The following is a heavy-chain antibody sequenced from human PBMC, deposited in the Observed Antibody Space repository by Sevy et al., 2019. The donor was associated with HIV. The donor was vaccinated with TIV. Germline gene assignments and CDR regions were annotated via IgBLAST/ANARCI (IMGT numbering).Heavy chain of an antibody. CDR1: GYSISSGYY. V-gene: IGHV4-38-2*01. CDR3: ARPGRSSSSFYFDY. J-gene: IGHJ4*02. CDR2: IYHSRST. Sequence: SETLSLTCAVSGYSISSGYYWGWIRQPPGKGLEWIGSIYHSRSTYYNPSLKSRVTISVDTYKNQFSLKLSPVTAADTAVYYCARPGRSSSSFYFDYWGQGTLVTVSS. D-gene: IGHD6-6*01.